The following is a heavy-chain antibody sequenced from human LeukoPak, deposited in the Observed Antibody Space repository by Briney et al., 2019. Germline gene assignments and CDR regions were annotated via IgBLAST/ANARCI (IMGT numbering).Heavy chain of an antibody. CDR3: ARDRESSSWFDY. V-gene: IGHV3-21*01. D-gene: IGHD6-13*01. Sequence: GGSLRLSCAASGFTFSIYSMNWVRQASGKGLEWVSSISSSSSYIYYADSVKGRFTISRDNAKNSLYLQMNSLRAEDTAVYYCARDRESSSWFDYWGQGTLVTVSS. CDR1: GFTFSIYS. CDR2: ISSSSSYI. J-gene: IGHJ4*02.